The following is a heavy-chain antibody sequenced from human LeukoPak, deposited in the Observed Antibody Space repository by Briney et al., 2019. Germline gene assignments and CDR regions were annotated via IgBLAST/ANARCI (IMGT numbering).Heavy chain of an antibody. CDR1: GFTFNTYA. CDR2: ICGSGGCT. CDR3: AKTTVGYSSGRYPGWPADC. J-gene: IGHJ4*02. Sequence: GFLRLSCEASGFTFNTYAIYWVRQAPGKGLEWVSGICGSGGCTYYADSVKGRFTISRDNSKNTVYLQMNSLTADDTAVYYCAKTTVGYSSGRYPGWPADCWGQGTLVTVSS. D-gene: IGHD6-19*01. V-gene: IGHV3-23*01.